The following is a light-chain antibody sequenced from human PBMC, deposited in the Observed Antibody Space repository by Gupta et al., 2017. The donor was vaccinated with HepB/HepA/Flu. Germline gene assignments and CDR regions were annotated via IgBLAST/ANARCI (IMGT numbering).Light chain of an antibody. V-gene: IGLV3-1*01. CDR3: QAWDSRTAV. CDR2: QDT. Sequence: SYELTQPPSVSVSPGQTASITCSGDKLGDKYVCWYKQKPGQSPVLVIYQDTKRPSGIPGRISGSNSGNTATLTISETQVVDEADYYCQAWDSRTAVFGGGTKLTVL. J-gene: IGLJ2*01. CDR1: KLGDKY.